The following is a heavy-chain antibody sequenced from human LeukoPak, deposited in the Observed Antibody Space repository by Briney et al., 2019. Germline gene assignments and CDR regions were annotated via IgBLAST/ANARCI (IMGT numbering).Heavy chain of an antibody. V-gene: IGHV4-59*01. CDR3: ARDGYSGSDAL. Sequence: SETLSLTCTVSGGSISTYYWSWIRQPPGKGLEWIGYIYHSGSTKYNPSLKSRVTISVDTSQNQFSLKLSSVTAADAAVYYCARDGYSGSDALWGQGTLVTVSS. D-gene: IGHD5-12*01. J-gene: IGHJ4*02. CDR1: GGSISTYY. CDR2: IYHSGST.